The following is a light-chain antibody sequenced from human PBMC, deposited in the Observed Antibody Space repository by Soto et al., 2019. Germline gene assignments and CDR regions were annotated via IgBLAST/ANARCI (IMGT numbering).Light chain of an antibody. CDR2: DAS. Sequence: DIPLTQSPSSLSASVGDKVTITCRASQSIRSYLNWVQQKPGKAPKLLIYDASSLQTGVPSRFSGSGSGTDFSLTISSLESEDSAVYYCQQRSDWPSISFGQGTRLEIK. J-gene: IGKJ5*01. CDR1: QSIRSY. V-gene: IGKV1-39*01. CDR3: QQRSDWPSIS.